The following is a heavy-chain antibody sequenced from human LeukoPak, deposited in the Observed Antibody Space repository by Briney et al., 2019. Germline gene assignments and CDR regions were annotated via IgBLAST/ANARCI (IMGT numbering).Heavy chain of an antibody. V-gene: IGHV3-23*01. J-gene: IGHJ5*02. CDR3: AKHVSAGYYYDSSGLHH. CDR1: GFTFSSYG. CDR2: ISGSGGST. Sequence: PGGSLRLSCAASGFTFSSYGMHWVRQAPGKGLEWVSAISGSGGSTYYADSVKGRFTISRDNSKNTLYLQMNSLRAEDTAVYYCAKHVSAGYYYDSSGLHHWGQGTLVTVSS. D-gene: IGHD3-22*01.